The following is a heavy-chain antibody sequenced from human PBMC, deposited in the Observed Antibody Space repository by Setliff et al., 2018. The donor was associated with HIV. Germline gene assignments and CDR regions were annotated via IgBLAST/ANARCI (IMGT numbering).Heavy chain of an antibody. V-gene: IGHV4-61*02. Sequence: PSETLSLTCTVSGGSISSGDYYWSWIRQPPGKGLEWIGRIYTSGSTNYNPSLKSRVTISLDTSKNQFSLNLSSVTAADTAMYYCARRVGYCSGGSCSHFDYWGQGTLVTVSS. CDR2: IYTSGST. CDR1: GGSISSGDYY. D-gene: IGHD2-15*01. CDR3: ARRVGYCSGGSCSHFDY. J-gene: IGHJ4*02.